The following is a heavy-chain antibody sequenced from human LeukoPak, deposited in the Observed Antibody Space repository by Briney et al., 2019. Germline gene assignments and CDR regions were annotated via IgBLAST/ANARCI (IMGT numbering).Heavy chain of an antibody. V-gene: IGHV3-30*01. Sequence: SCKASGYTFSSYAMHWVRQAPGKGLEWVAVISYDGSNKYYADSVKGRFTISRDNSKNTLYLQMNSLRAEDTAVYYCARDGAPRDILRFLEWLPRNAFDIWGQGTMVTVSS. J-gene: IGHJ3*02. CDR3: ARDGAPRDILRFLEWLPRNAFDI. D-gene: IGHD3-3*01. CDR1: GYTFSSYA. CDR2: ISYDGSNK.